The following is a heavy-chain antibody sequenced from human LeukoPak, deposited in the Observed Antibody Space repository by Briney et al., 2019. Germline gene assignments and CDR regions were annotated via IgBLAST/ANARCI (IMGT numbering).Heavy chain of an antibody. CDR3: ARRRFLESSAFDI. CDR2: IYPADSAS. D-gene: IGHD3-3*01. Sequence: GEALEISWTGAGAPFRTYWIAGGREVPGKGLEGRGIIYPADSASRYSPSFHVHVTVSPDKSITTVSLPCSSLKASDSAMYYCARRRFLESSAFDIWGHGTMVTASS. J-gene: IGHJ3*02. CDR1: GAPFRTYW. V-gene: IGHV5-51*01.